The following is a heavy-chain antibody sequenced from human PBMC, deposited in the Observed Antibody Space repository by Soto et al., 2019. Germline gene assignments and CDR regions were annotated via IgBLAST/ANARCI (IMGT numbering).Heavy chain of an antibody. CDR2: IDPSDSYT. D-gene: IGHD2-21*02. J-gene: IGHJ6*02. V-gene: IGHV5-10-1*01. CDR1: GYSFTSYW. Sequence: GESLKISCKGSGYSFTSYWISWVRQMPGKGLGWMGRIDPSDSYTNYSPSFQGHVTISADKSISTAYLQWSNLKASDTAMYYCARHSSPYCGGDCYSYYYYYGMDVWGQGTTVTVSS. CDR3: ARHSSPYCGGDCYSYYYYYGMDV.